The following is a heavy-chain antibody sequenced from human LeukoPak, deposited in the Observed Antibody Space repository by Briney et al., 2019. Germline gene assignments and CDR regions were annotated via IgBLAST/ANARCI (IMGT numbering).Heavy chain of an antibody. CDR2: ISGSGGST. D-gene: IGHD3-22*01. V-gene: IGHV3-23*01. CDR1: GFTFSSYS. Sequence: GGSLRLSCAASGFTFSSYSMSWVRQAPGKGLEWVSVISGSGGSTHYADSVKGRFTIARDNSKSTLYLQMNSLRAEDTAVYYCAKETSAYDSSGYFDYWGQGTLVTVSS. J-gene: IGHJ4*02. CDR3: AKETSAYDSSGYFDY.